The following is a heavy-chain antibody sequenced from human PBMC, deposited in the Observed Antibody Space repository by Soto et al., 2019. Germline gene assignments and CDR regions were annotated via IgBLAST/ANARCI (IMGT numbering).Heavy chain of an antibody. CDR3: SRVLSPGGYSAYDSRYFDY. Sequence: SETLSLTCTVSGGSISSSSYYWGWIRQPPGKGLEWIGYVHDSGSTNYNPSLKSRVTMSLDTSKNQFSLKLSSVTSADTAVYYCSRVLSPGGYSAYDSRYFDYWGRGTLVTVSS. J-gene: IGHJ4*02. CDR1: GGSISSSSYY. D-gene: IGHD5-12*01. V-gene: IGHV4-61*05. CDR2: VHDSGST.